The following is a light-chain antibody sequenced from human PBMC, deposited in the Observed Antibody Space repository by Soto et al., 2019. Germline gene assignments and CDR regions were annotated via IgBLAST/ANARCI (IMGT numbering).Light chain of an antibody. CDR3: QQRSNWPIT. V-gene: IGKV3-11*01. J-gene: IGKJ5*01. Sequence: EIVMTQSPATLSVSPGERATLSCRASESVSSKLVWYQKKPGQAPRLLIFDASNRATGFPARFSGSGSGTDFTLTISSLEPEDFAVYYCQQRSNWPITFGQGTRLEIK. CDR1: ESVSSK. CDR2: DAS.